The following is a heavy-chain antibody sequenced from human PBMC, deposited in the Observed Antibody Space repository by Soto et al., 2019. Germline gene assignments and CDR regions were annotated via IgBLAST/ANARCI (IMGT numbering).Heavy chain of an antibody. J-gene: IGHJ6*02. Sequence: ASVKVSCKASGYTFTSYGISWVRQAPGQGLEWMGWISAYNGNTNYAQKLQGRATMTTDTSTSTAYMELRSLRSDDTAVYYCATTSTSGDYDILTGWSYYYYGFDVWG. V-gene: IGHV1-18*01. CDR2: ISAYNGNT. CDR3: ATTSTSGDYDILTGWSYYYYGFDV. CDR1: GYTFTSYG. D-gene: IGHD3-9*01.